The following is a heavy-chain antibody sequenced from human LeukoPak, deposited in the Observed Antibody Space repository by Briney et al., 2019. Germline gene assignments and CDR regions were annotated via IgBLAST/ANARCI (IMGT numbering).Heavy chain of an antibody. D-gene: IGHD6-19*01. J-gene: IGHJ4*02. CDR1: GGSISSYY. CDR3: ARNRRSRIAVAGTGFDY. V-gene: IGHV4-59*01. Sequence: SETPSLTCTVSGGSISSYYWGWIRQPPGKGLEWIGYIYYSGSTNYNPSLKSRVTISVDTSKNQFSLKLSSVTAADTAVYYCARNRRSRIAVAGTGFDYWGQGTLVTVSS. CDR2: IYYSGST.